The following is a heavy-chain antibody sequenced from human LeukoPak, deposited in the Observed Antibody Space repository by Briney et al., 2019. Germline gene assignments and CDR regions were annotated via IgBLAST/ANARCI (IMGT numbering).Heavy chain of an antibody. D-gene: IGHD5-24*01. CDR1: GGTFSSYA. CDR3: ARARDPLLEMATISDAFDI. CDR2: IIPIFGTA. V-gene: IGHV1-69*13. Sequence: GASVKVSCKASGGTFSSYAISWVRQAPGQGLEWMGGIIPIFGTANYAQKFQGRVTITADESTSTAYMELSSLRSEDTAVYCCARARDPLLEMATISDAFDIWGQGTMVTVSS. J-gene: IGHJ3*02.